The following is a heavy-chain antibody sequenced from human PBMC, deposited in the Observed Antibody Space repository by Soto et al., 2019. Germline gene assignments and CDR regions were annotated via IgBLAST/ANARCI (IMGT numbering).Heavy chain of an antibody. J-gene: IGHJ4*02. CDR2: ISGSGGST. D-gene: IGHD3-16*01. CDR3: LLCENHWGSRPRDYYFDY. V-gene: IGHV3-23*01. Sequence: PGGSLRLSCAASGFTFSSYAMSWVRQAPGKGLEWVSAISGSGGSTYYADSVKGRFTISRDNSKNTLYLQMNSLRAEDTAVYYCLLCENHWGSRPRDYYFDYWGQGTLVTVS. CDR1: GFTFSSYA.